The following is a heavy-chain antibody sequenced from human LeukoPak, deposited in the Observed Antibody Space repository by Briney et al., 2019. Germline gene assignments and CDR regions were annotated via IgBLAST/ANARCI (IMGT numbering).Heavy chain of an antibody. Sequence: SETLSLTCTVYGGSISSYYWSWIRQPPGKGLEWIGYIYYSGSTKYNPSLKSRVTTSVDTSKNQFSLKLSSVTAADTAVYYCARGETQQQLVSVFDYWGQGTLVTVSS. V-gene: IGHV4-59*12. CDR2: IYYSGST. J-gene: IGHJ4*02. CDR3: ARGETQQQLVSVFDY. CDR1: GGSISSYY. D-gene: IGHD6-13*01.